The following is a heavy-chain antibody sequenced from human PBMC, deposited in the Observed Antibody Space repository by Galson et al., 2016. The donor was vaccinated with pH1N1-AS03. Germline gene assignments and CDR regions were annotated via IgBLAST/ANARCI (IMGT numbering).Heavy chain of an antibody. CDR2: INPYSTNT. J-gene: IGHJ4*02. D-gene: IGHD6-6*01. Sequence: SVKVSCKASGYNFVTYGITWVRQGPGQGLEWMGWINPYSTNTSYAKKVQDRVTMTADTSTTTAHLDLRNLGSDDTAVYYCARVVAGRPFLIDYGGQGTLVIVSS. V-gene: IGHV1-18*01. CDR3: ARVVAGRPFLIDY. CDR1: GYNFVTYG.